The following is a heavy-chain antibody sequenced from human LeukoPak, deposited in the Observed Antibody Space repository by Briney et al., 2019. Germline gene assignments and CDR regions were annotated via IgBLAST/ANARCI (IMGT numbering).Heavy chain of an antibody. CDR1: GFTFSNAC. CDR3: TRDDYGSHRDC. Sequence: AGSLTLSCAASGFTFSNACMSWIRQAPGKGLEWVGRIKSKTDGRTNDYAEPVKGISSISREDSKTTLDLQMTTLKTEDTGVYYCTRDDYGSHRDCWGQGTLVTVSS. J-gene: IGHJ4*02. V-gene: IGHV3-15*01. CDR2: IKSKTDGRTN. D-gene: IGHD4-17*01.